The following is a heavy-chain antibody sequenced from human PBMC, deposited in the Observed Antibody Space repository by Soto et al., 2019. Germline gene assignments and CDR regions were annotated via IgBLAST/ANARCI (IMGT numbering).Heavy chain of an antibody. CDR1: GFTFSTYT. V-gene: IGHV3-23*01. D-gene: IGHD2-15*01. Sequence: GGSLRLSCSASGFTFSTYTVNWVRQAPGKGLEWVSGIIGGSNGGTYYADSVKGRFTISRDNSQNMLFLQMNSLRAEDTAISYCAKDRQPDGIWTFDYWGRGTLVTVSS. J-gene: IGHJ4*02. CDR3: AKDRQPDGIWTFDY. CDR2: IIGGSNGGT.